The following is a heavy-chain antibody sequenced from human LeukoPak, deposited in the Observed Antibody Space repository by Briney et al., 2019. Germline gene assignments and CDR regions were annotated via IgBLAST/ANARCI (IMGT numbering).Heavy chain of an antibody. CDR2: ISSSSSSYI. CDR3: ARGLCSSTSCHPYYFDY. V-gene: IGHV3-21*01. D-gene: IGHD2-2*01. CDR1: GFTFSSYS. J-gene: IGHJ4*02. Sequence: GGSLRLSCAASGFTFSSYSMNWVRQAPGKGLEWVSSISSSSSSYIYYADSVKGRFTISRDNAKNSLYLQMNSLRAEDTAVYYCARGLCSSTSCHPYYFDYWGQGTLVTVSS.